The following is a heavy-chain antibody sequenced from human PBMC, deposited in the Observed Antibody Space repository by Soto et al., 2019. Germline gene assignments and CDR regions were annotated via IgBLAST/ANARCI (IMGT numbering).Heavy chain of an antibody. D-gene: IGHD6-13*01. CDR3: ARGKGEEAAGTYYYYGMDV. CDR1: GFTFSSYG. J-gene: IGHJ6*02. V-gene: IGHV3-33*01. Sequence: TGGSLRLSCAASGFTFSSYGMHWVRQAPGKGLEWVAVIWYDGSNKYYADSVKGRFTISRDNSKNTLYLQMNSLRAEDTAVYYCARGKGEEAAGTYYYYGMDVWGQGTTVTVSS. CDR2: IWYDGSNK.